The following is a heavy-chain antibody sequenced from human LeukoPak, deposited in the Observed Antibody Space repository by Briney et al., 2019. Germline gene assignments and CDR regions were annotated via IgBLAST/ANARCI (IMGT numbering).Heavy chain of an antibody. D-gene: IGHD1-26*01. Sequence: ASVKVSCKASGYTFSDYGISWVRQAPGQGLEWIGWISALNGNTNYAQKLQGRVTMTTDTSTSTAYMELRSLRSDDTAVYYCARTGLSGSYGLFDYWGQGTLVTVSS. CDR3: ARTGLSGSYGLFDY. CDR1: GYTFSDYG. V-gene: IGHV1-18*01. J-gene: IGHJ4*02. CDR2: ISALNGNT.